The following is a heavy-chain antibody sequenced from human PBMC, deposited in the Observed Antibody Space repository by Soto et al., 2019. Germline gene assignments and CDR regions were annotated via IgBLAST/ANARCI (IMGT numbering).Heavy chain of an antibody. J-gene: IGHJ6*02. CDR1: GGSVSSSNW. D-gene: IGHD3-22*01. Sequence: SETLSLTCGVSGGSVSSSNWWTWVRQTPGRGLEWIAEIYHDGSTYRNPSLRSRLIVSVDKSKNNFSLRLSSVTAADTAVYYCARHNYYANHYYYDSDVRGQGTTVTVSS. V-gene: IGHV4-4*02. CDR2: IYHDGST. CDR3: ARHNYYANHYYYDSDV.